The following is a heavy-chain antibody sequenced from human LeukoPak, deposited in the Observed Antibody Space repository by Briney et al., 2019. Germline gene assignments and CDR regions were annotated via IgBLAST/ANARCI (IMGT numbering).Heavy chain of an antibody. Sequence: SETLSLTCTVSGGSIGTYYWSWIRQSPGKGLEWIGYIYVTGSTRYNPYLQSRVTISVDASRNQFFLKMSSVTAADTAVYYCARHIGGGIEDMDVWGKGTKVTVSS. V-gene: IGHV4-59*08. CDR2: IYVTGST. CDR3: ARHIGGGIEDMDV. CDR1: GGSIGTYY. D-gene: IGHD3-16*02. J-gene: IGHJ6*03.